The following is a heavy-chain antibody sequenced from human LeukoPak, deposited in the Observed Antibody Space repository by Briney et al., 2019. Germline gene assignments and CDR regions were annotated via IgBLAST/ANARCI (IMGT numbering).Heavy chain of an antibody. CDR3: ARGQLMRPGWFDP. Sequence: PSETLSLTCAVYGGSLSGYYWSWIRQPPGKGLEWIGEINHSGSTNYNPSLKSRVTISVDTSKNQFSLKLSSVTAADTAVYYCARGQLMRPGWFDPWGQGTLVTVSS. V-gene: IGHV4-34*01. CDR2: INHSGST. J-gene: IGHJ5*02. CDR1: GGSLSGYY. D-gene: IGHD2-8*01.